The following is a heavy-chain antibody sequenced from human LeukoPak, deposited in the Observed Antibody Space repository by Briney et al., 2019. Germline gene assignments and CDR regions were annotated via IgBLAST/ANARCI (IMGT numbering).Heavy chain of an antibody. V-gene: IGHV4-39*01. J-gene: IGHJ3*02. CDR1: GGSISSSSYY. CDR2: IYYSGST. Sequence: SETLSLTCTVSGGSISSSSYYWGWIRQPPGKGLEWIGSIYYSGSTYYNPSLRSRVTISVDTSKNQFSLKLSSVTAAYTAVYYCARSKDYYDSSGFGAFDIWGQGTMVTVSS. D-gene: IGHD3-22*01. CDR3: ARSKDYYDSSGFGAFDI.